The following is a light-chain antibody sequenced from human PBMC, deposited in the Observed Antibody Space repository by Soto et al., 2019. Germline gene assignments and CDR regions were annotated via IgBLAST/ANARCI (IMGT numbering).Light chain of an antibody. V-gene: IGKV3-15*01. J-gene: IGKJ2*01. CDR3: QQYNNGPTYI. CDR2: GAS. CDR1: QSISSS. Sequence: EIVMTQSPATLSVSPGERATLSCRASQSISSSLAWYQQKPGQAPRLLIYGASTGATGIPARFSGSGSGTEFTLTISSLQSEDFAVYYCQQYNNGPTYIFGQGTKLEIK.